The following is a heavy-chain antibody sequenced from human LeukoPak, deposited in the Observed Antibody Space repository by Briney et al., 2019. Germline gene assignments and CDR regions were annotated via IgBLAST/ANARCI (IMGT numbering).Heavy chain of an antibody. CDR1: GFTFSNYG. CDR2: ISNDGSNK. CDR3: ANANWDGYSSSWYGSSPH. V-gene: IGHV3-30*18. D-gene: IGHD6-13*01. J-gene: IGHJ4*02. Sequence: PGGSLRLSCAASGFTFSNYGIHWVRQAPGKGLEWVASISNDGSNKYYADSVKGRFTISRDNSKNTLYLQMNNLRAEDTALYYCANANWDGYSSSWYGSSPHWGQGTLVTVSS.